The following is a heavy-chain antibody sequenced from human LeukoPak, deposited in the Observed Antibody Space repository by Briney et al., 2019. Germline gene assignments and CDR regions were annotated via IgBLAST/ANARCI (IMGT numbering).Heavy chain of an antibody. CDR3: ARDTDGSLDY. J-gene: IGHJ4*02. V-gene: IGHV3-7*01. CDR1: GFTFSNSW. CDR2: IKQDASTK. Sequence: GGSLRLSCAASGFTFSNSWMAWVRQAPGKGLEWVANIKQDASTKHYADSPKGRFTISRDNPKNSLYLQMNSLRADDTAVYYCARDTDGSLDYWGQGFLVTVAS. D-gene: IGHD1-26*01.